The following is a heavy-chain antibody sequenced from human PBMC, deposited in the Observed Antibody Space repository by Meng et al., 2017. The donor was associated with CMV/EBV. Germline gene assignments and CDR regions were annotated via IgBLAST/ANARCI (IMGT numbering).Heavy chain of an antibody. Sequence: VLLWEPCPGLVTPSETLSLTCTVSVGSISSYYWSWIRQPAGKGLEWIGRIYTSGSTNYNPSLKSRVTMSVDTSKNQFSLKLSSVTAADTAVYYCARDLMNCSSTSCANWFDPWGQGTLVTVSS. CDR2: IYTSGST. CDR1: VGSISSYY. V-gene: IGHV4-4*07. D-gene: IGHD2-2*01. CDR3: ARDLMNCSSTSCANWFDP. J-gene: IGHJ5*02.